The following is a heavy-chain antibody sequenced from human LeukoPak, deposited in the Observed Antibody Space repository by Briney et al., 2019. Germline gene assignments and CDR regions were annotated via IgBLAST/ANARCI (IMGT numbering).Heavy chain of an antibody. CDR1: GGSFSGYY. D-gene: IGHD2-15*01. CDR3: ARSVGTNWSYFFDY. CDR2: INHSGST. J-gene: IGHJ4*02. Sequence: SETLSLTCAVYGGSFSGYYWSWIRQPPGKGLEWIGEINHSGSTNYNPSLRFRVTMSIDTSKNKFSLNLKSVTAEDTAVYYCARSVGTNWSYFFDYWGQGTLVTVSS. V-gene: IGHV4-34*01.